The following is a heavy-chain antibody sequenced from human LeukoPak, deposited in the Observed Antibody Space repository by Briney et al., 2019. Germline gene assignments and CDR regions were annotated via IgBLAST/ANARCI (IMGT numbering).Heavy chain of an antibody. CDR3: ARSYYDSSGFGAFDI. CDR2: IYYSGST. D-gene: IGHD3-22*01. J-gene: IGHJ3*02. Sequence: PSETLSLTCAVDGGSFSGYYWSWIRQPPGKGLEWIGSIYYSGSTYYNPSLKSRVTISVDTSKNQFSLKLSSVTAADTAVYYCARSYYDSSGFGAFDIWGQGTMVTVSS. V-gene: IGHV4-34*01. CDR1: GGSFSGYY.